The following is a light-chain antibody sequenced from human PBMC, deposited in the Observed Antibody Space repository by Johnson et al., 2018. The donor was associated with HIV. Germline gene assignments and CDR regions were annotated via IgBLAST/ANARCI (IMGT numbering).Light chain of an antibody. CDR2: DNN. CDR3: GTWDSRLSAAYC. Sequence: QSVLTQPPSVSAAPGQKVTISCSGSSSNIGNNYISWYQQLPGTAPKLLIYDNNKRPSGIPDRFSGSKSGTSATLGITGLQTGDEAEYYCGTWDSRLSAAYCFGTVTKVTVL. J-gene: IGLJ1*01. V-gene: IGLV1-51*01. CDR1: SSNIGNNY.